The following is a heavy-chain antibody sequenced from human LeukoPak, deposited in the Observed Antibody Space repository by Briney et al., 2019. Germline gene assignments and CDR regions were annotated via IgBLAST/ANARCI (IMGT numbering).Heavy chain of an antibody. D-gene: IGHD3-10*01. J-gene: IGHJ3*02. CDR1: GFTFVDYA. CDR3: TKGVGSVRSDALHI. V-gene: IGHV3-9*01. Sequence: PGGSLRLSCAASGFTFVDYAMHWVRQAPGKGLEWVSGVSRNSDSIVYADSVKGRFTISRDNAKSSLYLQMNSLRAEDTALYYCTKGVGSVRSDALHIWGQGTMVTVSS. CDR2: VSRNSDSI.